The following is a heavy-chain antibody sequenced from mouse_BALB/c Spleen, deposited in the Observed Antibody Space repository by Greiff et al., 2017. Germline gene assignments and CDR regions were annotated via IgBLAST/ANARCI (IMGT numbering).Heavy chain of an antibody. J-gene: IGHJ4*01. CDR3: ARVAFYYAMDY. CDR1: GFTFSSYA. V-gene: IGHV5-9-4*01. CDR2: ISSGGSYT. Sequence: DVQLQESGGGLVKPGGSLKLSCAASGFTFSSYAMSWVRQSPEKRLEWVAEISSGGSYTYYPDTVTGRFTISRDNAKNTLYLEMSSLRSEDTAMYYCARVAFYYAMDYWGQGTSVTVSS.